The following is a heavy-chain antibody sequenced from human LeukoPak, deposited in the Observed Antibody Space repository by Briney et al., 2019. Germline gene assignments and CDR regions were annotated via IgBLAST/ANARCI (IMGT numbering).Heavy chain of an antibody. D-gene: IGHD5-18*01. V-gene: IGHV3-30*04. CDR3: ARDPVSTALQINSDY. Sequence: GGSLRLSCAASGFTFSSYAMHWVRQAPGKGLEWVTVISNDGRNKYCADSVKGRFTISRDNSKNTLYLQMNSLRAEDTALYYCARDPVSTALQINSDYWGQGTLVTVSS. CDR2: ISNDGRNK. J-gene: IGHJ4*02. CDR1: GFTFSSYA.